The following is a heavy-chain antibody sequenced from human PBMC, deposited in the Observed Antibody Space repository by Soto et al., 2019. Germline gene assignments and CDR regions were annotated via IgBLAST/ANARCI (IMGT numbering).Heavy chain of an antibody. D-gene: IGHD1-7*01. V-gene: IGHV4-31*03. J-gene: IGHJ3*02. CDR2: IYYSGST. CDR3: ARTTGTTRERAFDI. CDR1: GGSISSGGYY. Sequence: QVQLQESGPGLVKPSQTLSLTCTVSGGSISSGGYYWSWIRQHPGKGLEWIGYIYYSGSTYYNPSLKSRVTISVDTSKNQFSLKLSSVTAEDTAVYYCARTTGTTRERAFDIWGQGTMVTVSS.